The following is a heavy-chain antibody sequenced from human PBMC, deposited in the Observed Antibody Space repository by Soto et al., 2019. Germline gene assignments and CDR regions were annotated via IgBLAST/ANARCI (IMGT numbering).Heavy chain of an antibody. V-gene: IGHV1-46*01. CDR2: INPSGGST. Sequence: ASVKVSCKASGYTFTSYYMHWVRQAPGQGLERMGIINPSGGSTSYAQKFQGRVTMTRDTSTSTVYMELSSLRSEDTAVYYCARDPVVVAATYYFDYWGQGTLVTVSS. J-gene: IGHJ4*02. CDR1: GYTFTSYY. CDR3: ARDPVVVAATYYFDY. D-gene: IGHD2-15*01.